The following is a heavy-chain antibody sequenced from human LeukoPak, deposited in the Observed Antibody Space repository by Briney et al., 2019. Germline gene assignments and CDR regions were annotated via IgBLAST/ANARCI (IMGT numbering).Heavy chain of an antibody. J-gene: IGHJ4*02. Sequence: GGSLRLSCAASGFTFSSYEMNWVRQAPGKGLEWVSYISSSGSTIYYADSVKGRFTISRDNAKNSLYLQMNSLRAEDTAVYYCARDLRIKGVDYWGQGTLDTVSS. CDR1: GFTFSSYE. V-gene: IGHV3-48*03. CDR3: ARDLRIKGVDY. D-gene: IGHD1-14*01. CDR2: ISSSGSTI.